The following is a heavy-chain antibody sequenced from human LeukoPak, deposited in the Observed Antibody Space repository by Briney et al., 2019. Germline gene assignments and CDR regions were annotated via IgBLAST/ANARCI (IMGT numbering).Heavy chain of an antibody. CDR2: ISSSSSLI. J-gene: IGHJ4*02. Sequence: GGSLRLSCAHPGFTFSSYSMNWGPQAPEKGLEWVSSISSSSSLIYYAHSVRGRFTIFRDHAKNSLYLQMNSLRAEDTAVYYCARDGAAGPYFDYWGQGTLVTVSS. D-gene: IGHD6-13*01. CDR3: ARDGAAGPYFDY. V-gene: IGHV3-21*01. CDR1: GFTFSSYS.